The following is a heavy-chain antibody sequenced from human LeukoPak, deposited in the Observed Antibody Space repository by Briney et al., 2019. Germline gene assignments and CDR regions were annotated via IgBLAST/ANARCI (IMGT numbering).Heavy chain of an antibody. J-gene: IGHJ1*01. D-gene: IGHD3-22*01. CDR3: ARAPSEIGGYYPEYFRH. Sequence: PGGSLRLSCAASGIIFSSYWMHWVRQAPGKGLVWVSRIKSDGSTRYADSVKGRFTISRDNAKNTVSLQMNSLRAEDTGVYYCARAPSEIGGYYPEYFRHWGQGTLVTVSP. CDR1: GIIFSSYW. CDR2: IKSDGST. V-gene: IGHV3-74*01.